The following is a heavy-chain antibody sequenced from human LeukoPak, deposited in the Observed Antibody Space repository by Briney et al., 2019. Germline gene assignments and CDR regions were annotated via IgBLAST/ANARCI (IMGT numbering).Heavy chain of an antibody. J-gene: IGHJ1*01. V-gene: IGHV4-59*11. CDR1: GGSFSSHY. Sequence: SETLSLTCTVSGGSFSSHYWSWIRQPPGKGLEGIGYIYNSGSTNYNPSLKSRVTISVDLSKNQFSLNLASVTAADTAVYYCARDLWAYCTRTSCFPIWGQGTLVAVSS. CDR3: ARDLWAYCTRTSCFPI. CDR2: IYNSGST. D-gene: IGHD2-2*01.